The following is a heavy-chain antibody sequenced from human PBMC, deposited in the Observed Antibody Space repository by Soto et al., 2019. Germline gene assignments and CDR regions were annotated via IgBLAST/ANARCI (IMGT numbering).Heavy chain of an antibody. Sequence: GESLKISCKGSGNSFTSYWIGWVRQKPGKGLEWMGIIYPGDSDTRYSPSFQGQVTISADKSISTAYLQWSSLKDSDTAMYYWAGVPSTVSSYFDYWGKGALVTVAS. CDR3: AGVPSTVSSYFDY. D-gene: IGHD4-17*01. J-gene: IGHJ4*02. CDR1: GNSFTSYW. V-gene: IGHV5-51*01. CDR2: IYPGDSDT.